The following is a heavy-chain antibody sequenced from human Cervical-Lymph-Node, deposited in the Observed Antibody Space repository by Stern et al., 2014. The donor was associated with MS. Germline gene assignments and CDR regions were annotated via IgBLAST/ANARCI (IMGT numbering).Heavy chain of an antibody. CDR2: ISYTGSS. D-gene: IGHD3-22*01. Sequence: QVQLQESGPGLVRPSQTLSLTCTVSGGSISSDDPYWSWVRQPPGKGLEWIGYISYTGSSYFRPSLKSRTTMSVDTSKIQFSLKLKSVTAADTAVYFCVRTDILLLDYWGQGALVTVSS. CDR3: VRTDILLLDY. V-gene: IGHV4-30-4*01. CDR1: GGSISSDDPY. J-gene: IGHJ4*02.